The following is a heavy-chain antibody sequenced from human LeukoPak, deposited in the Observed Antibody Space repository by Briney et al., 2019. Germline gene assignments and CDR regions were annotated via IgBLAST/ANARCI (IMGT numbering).Heavy chain of an antibody. Sequence: GGSPRLSCAASGFTFDDYATHWVRQAPGKGLEWVSLISGDGGSTYYADSVKGRFTISRDNSKNSLYLQMNSLRTEDTALYYCAKDRIAAAGTNYYYYYMDVWGKGTTVTVSS. CDR1: GFTFDDYA. J-gene: IGHJ6*03. V-gene: IGHV3-43*02. D-gene: IGHD6-13*01. CDR3: AKDRIAAAGTNYYYYYMDV. CDR2: ISGDGGST.